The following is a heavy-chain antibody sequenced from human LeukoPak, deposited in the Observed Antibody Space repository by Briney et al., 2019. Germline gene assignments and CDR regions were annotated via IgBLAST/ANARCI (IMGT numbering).Heavy chain of an antibody. CDR2: ITWNSGSI. V-gene: IGHV3-9*01. Sequence: PGGSLRLSCAASGFTFSNYAMSWVRQAPGKGLEWVAGITWNSGSIGYADSAKGRFTISRDNAKNSLYLQMNSLRVEDTAFYYCAKDIWFRRRGATGLDYWGQGTLVTVSS. CDR3: AKDIWFRRRGATGLDY. D-gene: IGHD1-26*01. CDR1: GFTFSNYA. J-gene: IGHJ4*02.